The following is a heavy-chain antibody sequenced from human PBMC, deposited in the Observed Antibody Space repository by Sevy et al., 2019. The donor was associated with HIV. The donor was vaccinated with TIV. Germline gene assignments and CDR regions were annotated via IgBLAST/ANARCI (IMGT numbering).Heavy chain of an antibody. V-gene: IGHV4-59*13. D-gene: IGHD2-15*01. CDR3: AREVGGGSSY. CDR1: GGSISSYY. Sequence: SETLSLTCTVSGGSISSYYWSWIRQPPGKGLEWIGYIYYSGSTNYNPSLKSRVTISVDTSKNQFSRKLSSVTAADTAVYYCAREVGGGSSYWGQGTLVTVSS. J-gene: IGHJ4*02. CDR2: IYYSGST.